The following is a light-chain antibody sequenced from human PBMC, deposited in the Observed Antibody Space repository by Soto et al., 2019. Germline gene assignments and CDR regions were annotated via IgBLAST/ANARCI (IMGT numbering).Light chain of an antibody. CDR2: GAS. J-gene: IGKJ1*01. CDR3: QQYNNWPHT. Sequence: EIVMTQSPATLSVSPGERAALSCRASQSVSSNLAWYQQKPGQPPRLLIYGASTRDTGIPARFSGSGSVTEFTLTITGLQSEDFAVYYCQQYNNWPHTFGQGTKVEI. CDR1: QSVSSN. V-gene: IGKV3-15*01.